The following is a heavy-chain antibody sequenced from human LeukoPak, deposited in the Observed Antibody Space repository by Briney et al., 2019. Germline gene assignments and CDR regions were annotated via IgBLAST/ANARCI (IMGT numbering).Heavy chain of an antibody. Sequence: ASVKVSCKASGYTFTGYYIHWVRQAPGQGLEWMGWINPNSGGTKYAQKFQGRVTMTRDTSITTAYMELSRLRSDDTAVYYCARVGTQGTGGWPDFRYWGQGTLVTVFS. D-gene: IGHD2-8*02. CDR2: INPNSGGT. J-gene: IGHJ4*02. V-gene: IGHV1-2*02. CDR3: ARVGTQGTGGWPDFRY. CDR1: GYTFTGYY.